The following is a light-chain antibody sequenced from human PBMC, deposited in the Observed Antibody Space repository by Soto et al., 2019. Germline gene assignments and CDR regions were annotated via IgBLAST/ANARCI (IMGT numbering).Light chain of an antibody. CDR1: RSVRNK. V-gene: IGKV3D-15*01. CDR3: QSYNDWPLT. Sequence: TVMTQSRDTLSVSAEERGTRSCRASRSVRNKLAWYQQKSGQAPRLLIYGASTRASVIPTRFSGSGSGTEFTLTISSLQSEDFAVYFCQSYNDWPLTFGGGTKVDIK. J-gene: IGKJ4*01. CDR2: GAS.